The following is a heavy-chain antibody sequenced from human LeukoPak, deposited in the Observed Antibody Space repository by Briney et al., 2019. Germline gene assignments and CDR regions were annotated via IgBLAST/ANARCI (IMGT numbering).Heavy chain of an antibody. CDR1: GFTFSSYG. Sequence: GGSLRLSCAASGFTFSSYGMHWVRQAPGKGLEWVSVIYSGGSTYNADSVKGRSTISRDNSKNTLYLQMNSLRAEDTAVYYCARQEKYCSSTSCYPYYYYYYMDVWGKGTTVTVSS. CDR3: ARQEKYCSSTSCYPYYYYYYMDV. D-gene: IGHD2-2*01. J-gene: IGHJ6*03. CDR2: IYSGGST. V-gene: IGHV3-NL1*01.